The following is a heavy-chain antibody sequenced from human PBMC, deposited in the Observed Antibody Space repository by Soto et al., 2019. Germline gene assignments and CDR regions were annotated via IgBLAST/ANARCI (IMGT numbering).Heavy chain of an antibody. V-gene: IGHV4-39*01. CDR2: IYYSGST. CDR3: ARHGRLAYYYGSGSYSYFDY. CDR1: GGSISSSSYY. D-gene: IGHD3-10*01. J-gene: IGHJ4*02. Sequence: QLQLQESGPGLVKPSETLSLTCTVSGGSISSSSYYWGWIRQPPGKGLEWIGSIYYSGSTYYNPSLKSRVTISVDTSKNQFSLKLSSVTAADTAVYYCARHGRLAYYYGSGSYSYFDYWGQGTLVTVSS.